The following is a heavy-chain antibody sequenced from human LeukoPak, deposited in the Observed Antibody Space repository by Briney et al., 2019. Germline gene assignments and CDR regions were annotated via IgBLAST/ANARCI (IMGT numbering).Heavy chain of an antibody. V-gene: IGHV3-30*04. CDR2: ILDDGSKK. CDR3: ARERIAATGTGWFDP. J-gene: IGHJ5*02. Sequence: GGSLRLSRAASVFTFSIYALHGVRQPLGRGLEGVVGILDDGSKKYYADSVKGRFTIYRDNSKHTLYLQMNSLRGEDTAVYYCARERIAATGTGWFDPWGQGTLLTVSS. CDR1: VFTFSIYA. D-gene: IGHD6-13*01.